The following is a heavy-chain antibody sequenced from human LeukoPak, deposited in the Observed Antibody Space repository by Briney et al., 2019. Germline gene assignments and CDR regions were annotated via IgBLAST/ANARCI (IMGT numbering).Heavy chain of an antibody. CDR3: ARTASGLFDL. V-gene: IGHV3-7*01. CDR1: GFIFTNYF. D-gene: IGHD3-10*01. J-gene: IGHJ3*01. Sequence: GGSLRLSCAASGFIFTNYFMSWVRQAPGKGLEWVASIKHDGSEKYYVDSVKGRFTISRDNAKNSLYLQMDSLRPDDTAVYYCARTASGLFDLWGQGTLVVVSS. CDR2: IKHDGSEK.